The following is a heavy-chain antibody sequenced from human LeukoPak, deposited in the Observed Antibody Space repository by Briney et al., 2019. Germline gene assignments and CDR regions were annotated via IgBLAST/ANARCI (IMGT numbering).Heavy chain of an antibody. V-gene: IGHV4-39*01. CDR3: ARHYTLNWFDP. Sequence: PSETLSLTCTVSGGSISSSSYYWGWIRQPPGKGLEWIGSIYYSGSTYYNPSLKSRVTISVDTSKNQFSLKLSSVTAADTAVYYRARHYTLNWFDPWGQGTLVTVSS. J-gene: IGHJ5*02. D-gene: IGHD3-16*01. CDR1: GGSISSSSYY. CDR2: IYYSGST.